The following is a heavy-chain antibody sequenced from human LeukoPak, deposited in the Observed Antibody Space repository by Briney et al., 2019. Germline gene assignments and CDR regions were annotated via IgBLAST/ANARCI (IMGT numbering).Heavy chain of an antibody. CDR3: TTQLRFHAFDI. CDR2: ISYDGSKK. D-gene: IGHD4-17*01. Sequence: PGGSLRLSCAASGFTFSSYGMHWVRQAPGKGLEWVAVISYDGSKKYYADSVKGRFTISRDISKNTLYLQMDSLRAEDTAVYYCTTQLRFHAFDIWGQGTMVTVSS. CDR1: GFTFSSYG. V-gene: IGHV3-30*03. J-gene: IGHJ3*02.